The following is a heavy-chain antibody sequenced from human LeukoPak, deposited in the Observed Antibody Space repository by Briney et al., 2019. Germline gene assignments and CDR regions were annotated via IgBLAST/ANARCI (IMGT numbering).Heavy chain of an antibody. CDR1: GGSFSGYY. V-gene: IGHV4-34*01. J-gene: IGHJ5*02. CDR2: INHSGST. Sequence: KTSETLSLTCAVYGGSFSGYYWSWIRQPPGKGLEWIGEINHSGSTNYNPSLKSRVTISVDTSKNQFSLKLSSVTAADTAVYYCAREPTVTTLLNWFDPWGQGTLVTVSS. CDR3: AREPTVTTLLNWFDP. D-gene: IGHD4-17*01.